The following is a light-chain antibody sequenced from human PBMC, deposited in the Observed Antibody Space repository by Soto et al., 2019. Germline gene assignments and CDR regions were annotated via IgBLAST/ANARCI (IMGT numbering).Light chain of an antibody. CDR2: NIN. CDR3: TAWDDSLNGPV. V-gene: IGLV1-44*01. Sequence: QSVLTQPPSVSGTPGQRVTISCSGSSSNIGSNIVNWYQQFPGTAPRLLIYNINQRPSGVPDRFSGSKSGTSASLAISGRQSEDEADYYCTAWDDSLNGPVFGTGTKVTVL. J-gene: IGLJ1*01. CDR1: SSNIGSNI.